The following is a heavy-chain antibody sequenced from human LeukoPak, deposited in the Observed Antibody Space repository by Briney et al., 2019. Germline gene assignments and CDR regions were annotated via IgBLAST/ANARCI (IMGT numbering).Heavy chain of an antibody. V-gene: IGHV1-3*01. Sequence: ASVKVSCKASGYTFTSYAMHWVRQAPGQRLEWMGWINAGNGNTKYSQKFQGRVTMTEDTSTDTAYMELSSLRSEDTAVYYCATSPFYCGGDCYSDYWGQGTLVTVSS. D-gene: IGHD2-21*02. CDR3: ATSPFYCGGDCYSDY. J-gene: IGHJ4*02. CDR1: GYTFTSYA. CDR2: INAGNGNT.